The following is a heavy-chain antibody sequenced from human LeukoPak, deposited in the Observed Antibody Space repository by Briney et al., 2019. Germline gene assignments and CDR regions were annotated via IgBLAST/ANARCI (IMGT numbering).Heavy chain of an antibody. CDR1: GYTFTGYY. CDR2: INPNSGGT. J-gene: IGHJ4*02. V-gene: IGHV1-2*02. Sequence: ASVKVSCKASGYTFTGYYMHWVRQAPGQGLEWMGWINPNSGGTNYAQKFQGRVTMTRDTSTSTAYMELSRLRSDDTAVYYCARDRGVAPLSGLERRLVPAAIVRENDYWGQGTLVTVSS. D-gene: IGHD2-2*02. CDR3: ARDRGVAPLSGLERRLVPAAIVRENDY.